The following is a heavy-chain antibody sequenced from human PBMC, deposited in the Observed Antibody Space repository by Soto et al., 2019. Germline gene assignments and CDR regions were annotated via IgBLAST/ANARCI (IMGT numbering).Heavy chain of an antibody. V-gene: IGHV3-7*04. Sequence: GGSLRLSCAASGFTFSSYWMSWVRQTPGKGLEWVANIKQDGSEKWYVDSVKGRFTISRDNAKKSLYLQMNSLRVEDTAVYYCARGDYHDSSGPFSDAFDIWGQGTTVTVSS. CDR3: ARGDYHDSSGPFSDAFDI. J-gene: IGHJ6*02. CDR2: IKQDGSEK. CDR1: GFTFSSYW. D-gene: IGHD3-22*01.